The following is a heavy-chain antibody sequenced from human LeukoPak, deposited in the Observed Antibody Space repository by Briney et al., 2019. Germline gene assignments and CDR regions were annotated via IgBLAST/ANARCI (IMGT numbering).Heavy chain of an antibody. V-gene: IGHV1-18*01. CDR2: ISTYYGNT. CDR1: GYTFTSFG. J-gene: IGHJ4*02. CDR3: ARAISEQQLDLL. D-gene: IGHD6-13*01. Sequence: ASVKVSCKASGYTFTSFGVAWVRQAPGQGLEWMGWISTYYGNTNYAQKLQGRVTMTTDTSTSTAYMELRSLRSDDTAVYYCARAISEQQLDLLWGQGTLVTVSS.